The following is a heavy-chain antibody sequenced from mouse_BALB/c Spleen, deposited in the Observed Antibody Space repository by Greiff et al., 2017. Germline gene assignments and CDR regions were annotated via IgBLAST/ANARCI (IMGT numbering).Heavy chain of an antibody. Sequence: EVKLMESGGGLVQPGGSMKLSCVASGFTFSNYWMNWVRQSPEKGLEWVAEIRLKSNNYATHYAESVKGRFTISRDDSKSSVYLQMNNLRAEDTGIYYCTCYAYWGQGTLVTVSA. D-gene: IGHD2-12*01. CDR1: GFTFSNYW. CDR2: IRLKSNNYAT. V-gene: IGHV6-6*02. CDR3: TCYAY. J-gene: IGHJ3*01.